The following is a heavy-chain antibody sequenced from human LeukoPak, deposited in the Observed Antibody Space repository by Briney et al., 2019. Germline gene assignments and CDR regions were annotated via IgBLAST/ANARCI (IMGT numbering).Heavy chain of an antibody. CDR2: INHSGST. CDR1: GGSFSGYY. J-gene: IGHJ5*02. D-gene: IGHD6-13*01. CDR3: ARATRAAAGTCWFDP. Sequence: SETLSLTCAVYGGSFSGYYWSWIRQPPGKGLEWIGEINHSGSTNYNPPLKSRVTISVDTSKNQFSLKLSSVTAADTAVYYCARATRAAAGTCWFDPWGQGTLVTVSS. V-gene: IGHV4-34*01.